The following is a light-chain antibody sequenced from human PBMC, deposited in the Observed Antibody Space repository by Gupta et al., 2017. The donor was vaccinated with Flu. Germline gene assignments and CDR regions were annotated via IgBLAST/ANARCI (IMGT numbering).Light chain of an antibody. V-gene: IGLV2-23*02. J-gene: IGLJ1*01. CDR2: EVS. CDR1: SSDVGNYNL. Sequence: QSALTQPASVSGSPRQSITISCTGTSSDVGNYNLVSWYQQHQGKAPKLLIYEVSKRPSGVSNRFSGSKSGNTASLTISGLQAEDEADYYCYSYAGSTTLGVFGAGTKVTVL. CDR3: YSYAGSTTLGV.